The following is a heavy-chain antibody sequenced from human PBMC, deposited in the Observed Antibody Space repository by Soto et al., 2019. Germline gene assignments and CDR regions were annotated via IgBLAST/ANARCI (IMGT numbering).Heavy chain of an antibody. CDR2: ISGSGGST. J-gene: IGHJ3*02. CDR1: GFTFSSYA. Sequence: GGSLRLSCAASGFTFSSYAMSWVRQAPGKGLEWVSAISGSGGSTYYADSVKGRFTISRDNSKNTLYLQMNSLRAEDTAVYYCATIRPPLLGYCSGGSCPLDAFDIWGQGTMVTVSS. CDR3: ATIRPPLLGYCSGGSCPLDAFDI. V-gene: IGHV3-23*01. D-gene: IGHD2-15*01.